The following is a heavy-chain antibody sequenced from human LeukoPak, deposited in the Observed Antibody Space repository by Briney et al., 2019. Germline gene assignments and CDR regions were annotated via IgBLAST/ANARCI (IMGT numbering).Heavy chain of an antibody. CDR3: AKAKTAMAPSDAFDI. CDR2: ISWNSGSI. J-gene: IGHJ3*02. D-gene: IGHD5-18*01. Sequence: GGSLRLSCAASGFTFDDYAMHWVRQAPGKGLEWVSGISWNSGSIGYADSVKGRFTISRDNAKNSLYLQMNSLRAEDTALYYCAKAKTAMAPSDAFDIWGQGTMVTVSS. V-gene: IGHV3-9*01. CDR1: GFTFDDYA.